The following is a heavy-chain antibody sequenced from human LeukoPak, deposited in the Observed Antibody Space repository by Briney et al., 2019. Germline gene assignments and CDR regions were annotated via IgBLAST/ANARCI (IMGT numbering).Heavy chain of an antibody. CDR1: GYTFTDYY. D-gene: IGHD6-13*01. CDR3: ARVRIGQQLDKYYYYAMDV. CDR2: INPNIGGT. Sequence: ASVKVSCKASGYTFTDYYMHWVRQAPGQGLEWMGWINPNIGGTNYAQKSQGRVTMTTDTAISTAYMEVSRLRSDDTAVYYCARVRIGQQLDKYYYYAMDVWGQGTTVTVSS. V-gene: IGHV1-2*02. J-gene: IGHJ6*02.